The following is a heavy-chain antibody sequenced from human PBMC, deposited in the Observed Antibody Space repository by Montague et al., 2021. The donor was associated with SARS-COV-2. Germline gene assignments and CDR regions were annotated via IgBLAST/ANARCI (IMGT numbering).Heavy chain of an antibody. J-gene: IGHJ4*02. CDR2: IYYSGST. D-gene: IGHD3-3*01. V-gene: IGHV4-39*01. CDR3: VRGRSGYLNPLDY. Sequence: SETLSLTCAVSDDSISSSSYYWAWLRPPPGKGLEGIGSIYYSGSTNYNPSLKSRVTISVDTTKKQFSLNLSSVTAADTAEFYCVRGRSGYLNPLDYWGQGTLVTVSS. CDR1: DDSISSSSYY.